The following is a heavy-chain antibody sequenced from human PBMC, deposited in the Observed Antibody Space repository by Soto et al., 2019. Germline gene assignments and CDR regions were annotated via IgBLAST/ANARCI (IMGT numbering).Heavy chain of an antibody. CDR2: IRSKAYGGTP. J-gene: IGHJ4*02. V-gene: IGHV3-49*04. CDR3: IRVPRNRYCGGDCYLDY. D-gene: IGHD2-21*02. CDR1: GFTFGDYA. Sequence: GGSLRLSCTGSGFTFGDYAMSWVRQAPGKGLEWVGFIRSKAYGGTPEYAASVKGRFTISRDDSKSIAYLQMNSLKTEDTAVYYCIRVPRNRYCGGDCYLDYWGQGTLVTVSS.